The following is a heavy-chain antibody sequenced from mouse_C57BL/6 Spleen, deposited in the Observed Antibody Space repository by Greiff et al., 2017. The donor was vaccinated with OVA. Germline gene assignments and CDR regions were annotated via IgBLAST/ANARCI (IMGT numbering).Heavy chain of an antibody. Sequence: QVQLKQSGPELVKPGASVKISCKASGYAFSSSWMNWVKQRPGKGLEWIGRIYPGDGDTNYNGKFKGKATLTADKSSSTAYMQLSSLTSEDSAVYFCARYSYGSSYAMDYWGQGTSVTVSS. CDR2: IYPGDGDT. D-gene: IGHD1-1*01. CDR1: GYAFSSSW. J-gene: IGHJ4*01. V-gene: IGHV1-82*01. CDR3: ARYSYGSSYAMDY.